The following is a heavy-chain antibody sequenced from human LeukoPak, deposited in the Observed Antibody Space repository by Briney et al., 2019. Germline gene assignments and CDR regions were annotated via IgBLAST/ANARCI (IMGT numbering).Heavy chain of an antibody. CDR3: AREISLARGAFDI. J-gene: IGHJ3*02. CDR2: INHRGDT. CDR1: GCSFSGYY. V-gene: IGHV4-34*01. Sequence: SETLSPTCAVYGCSFSGYYWSWIRQPPGKGLEWIGEINHRGDTNYNPSLKSRVTISVDTSKNQFSLKLSFVTAADTAVYYCAREISLARGAFDIWGQGTMVTVSS.